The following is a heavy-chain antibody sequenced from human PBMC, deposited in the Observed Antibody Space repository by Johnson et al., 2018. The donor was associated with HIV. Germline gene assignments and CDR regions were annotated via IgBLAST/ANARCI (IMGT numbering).Heavy chain of an antibody. CDR3: ARGLTGDDAFDI. J-gene: IGHJ3*02. CDR1: GFTFSSYD. V-gene: IGHV3-13*01. Sequence: VQLVESGGGVVQPGRSLRLSCAASGFTFSSYDMHWVRQATGKGLEWVSAIGTAGDTYYPGSVKGRFIISRENAKNSLYLQMNSLRAGDTAVYYCARGLTGDDAFDIWGQGTMVTVSS. D-gene: IGHD7-27*01. CDR2: IGTAGDT.